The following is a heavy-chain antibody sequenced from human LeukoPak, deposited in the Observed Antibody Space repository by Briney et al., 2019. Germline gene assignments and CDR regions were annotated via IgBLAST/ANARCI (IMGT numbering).Heavy chain of an antibody. V-gene: IGHV3-11*01. CDR3: ARGAKGWRRGPGYSTGWADH. CDR1: GFTFSDYY. D-gene: IGHD6-19*01. Sequence: GGSLRLSCAASGFTFSDYYMSWIRQAPGKGLEWVSYISSSGSTIYYADSVKGRFTISRDNAKNSLYLQMNSLRAEDTAVYYCARGAKGWRRGPGYSTGWADHWGQGTLATVSS. CDR2: ISSSGSTI. J-gene: IGHJ5*02.